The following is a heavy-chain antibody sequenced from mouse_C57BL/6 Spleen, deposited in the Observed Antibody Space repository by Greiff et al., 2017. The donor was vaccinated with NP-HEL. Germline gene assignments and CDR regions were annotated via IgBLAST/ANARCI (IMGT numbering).Heavy chain of an antibody. CDR3: ARGDYGSYYAMDY. CDR2: INPSSGYT. CDR1: GYTFTSYT. Sequence: QVQLKQSGAELARPGASVKMSCKASGYTFTSYTMHWVKQRPGQGLEWIGYINPSSGYTKYNQKFKDKATLTADKSSSTAYMQLSSLTSEDSAVYYCARGDYGSYYAMDYWGQGTSVTVSS. J-gene: IGHJ4*01. V-gene: IGHV1-4*01. D-gene: IGHD1-1*01.